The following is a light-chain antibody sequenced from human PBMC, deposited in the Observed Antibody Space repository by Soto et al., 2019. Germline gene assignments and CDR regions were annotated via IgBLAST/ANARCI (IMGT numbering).Light chain of an antibody. CDR2: EVA. Sequence: QSALTQPASVSGSPGQSITISCSGTSSDIGGYNFVSWYQQHPGRAPRLLIYEVANRPSGVSDRFSGSKSGNTASLTISGLQTEDEASYYCTSFTTSRILVVFGGGTKLTVL. J-gene: IGLJ2*01. CDR3: TSFTTSRILVV. CDR1: SSDIGGYNF. V-gene: IGLV2-14*03.